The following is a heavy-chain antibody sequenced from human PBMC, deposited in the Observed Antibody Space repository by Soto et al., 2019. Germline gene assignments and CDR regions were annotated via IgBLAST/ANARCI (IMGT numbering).Heavy chain of an antibody. Sequence: EVQLVESGGGLVQPGGSLRLSCAASGLTFSNFWMYWVRQAPGKGLVWVSRINSDGSTTGYADSAKGRFTVSRDNAKRTLYLQMNSLRAEDTAVYYCAIWAAVYGYFDYWGQGALVTVSS. CDR3: AIWAAVYGYFDY. J-gene: IGHJ4*02. D-gene: IGHD5-18*01. CDR1: GLTFSNFW. V-gene: IGHV3-74*01. CDR2: INSDGSTT.